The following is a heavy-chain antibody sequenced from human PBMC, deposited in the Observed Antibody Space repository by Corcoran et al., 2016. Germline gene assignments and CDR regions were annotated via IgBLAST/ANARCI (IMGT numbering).Heavy chain of an antibody. D-gene: IGHD6-13*01. CDR1: GYTFTSYA. V-gene: IGHV1-3*01. CDR2: INAGNGNT. CDR3: ARGWIAAASDY. J-gene: IGHJ4*02. Sequence: QVQLVQSGAEVKKPGASVKVSCKASGYTFTSYAMHWVRQAPGQRLEWMGWINAGNGNTKYSQKFQGRVTITRDTSASTAYMELSSLRSEDTAVHYCARGWIAAASDYWGQGTLVTVSS.